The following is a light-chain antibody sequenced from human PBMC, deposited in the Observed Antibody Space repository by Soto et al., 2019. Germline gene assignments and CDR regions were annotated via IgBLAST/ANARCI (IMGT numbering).Light chain of an antibody. V-gene: IGKV1D-12*01. J-gene: IGKJ5*01. Sequence: DIPMTQSPSSVSASVGDRVTITSRASQSISTWLAWYQQKPGKAPKVLIFPATNLQSGVPSRFSGSGSGTDFTLTISSLQPEDFATYYCQQADSFPITFGQGTRLEI. CDR2: PAT. CDR1: QSISTW. CDR3: QQADSFPIT.